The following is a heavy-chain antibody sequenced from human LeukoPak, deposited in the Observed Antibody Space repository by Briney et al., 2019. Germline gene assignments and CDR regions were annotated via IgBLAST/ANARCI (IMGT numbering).Heavy chain of an antibody. J-gene: IGHJ4*02. CDR1: GGTFSSYA. D-gene: IGHD6-19*01. Sequence: ASVKVSCKASGGTFSSYAISWVRQTPGQGLEWMGGIIPIFGTANYAQKFQGRVTTTADESTSTAYMELSSLRSEDTAVYYCARVRAVAGTSSGYYFDYWGQGTLVTVSS. CDR2: IIPIFGTA. CDR3: ARVRAVAGTSSGYYFDY. V-gene: IGHV1-69*13.